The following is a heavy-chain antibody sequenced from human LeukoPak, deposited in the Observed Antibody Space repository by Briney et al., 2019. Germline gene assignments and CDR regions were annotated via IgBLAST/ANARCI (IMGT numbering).Heavy chain of an antibody. J-gene: IGHJ4*02. D-gene: IGHD3-3*01. Sequence: PSETLSLTCTVSGGSISSYYWSWIRQPPGKGLERIGYIHYSGSTNYNPSLKSRVTLSVDTSKNQFSLKLSSVTAADTAIYFCARDGNFYNFHYWGQGTLVTVSS. CDR1: GGSISSYY. CDR2: IHYSGST. V-gene: IGHV4-59*01. CDR3: ARDGNFYNFHY.